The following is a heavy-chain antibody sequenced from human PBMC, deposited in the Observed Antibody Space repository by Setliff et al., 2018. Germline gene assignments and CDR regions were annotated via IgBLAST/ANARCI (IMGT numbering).Heavy chain of an antibody. CDR3: WYDF. CDR2: INFDGYHK. D-gene: IGHD3-3*01. V-gene: IGHV3-30*02. J-gene: IGHJ4*02. Sequence: GGSLRLSCAASGFSFSSHGMHWVRQAPGRGLEWVAIINFDGYHKFYADSVKGRFTISRDNSKNTLYLQMNSLRVEDTAHYYCWYDFWGQGTLVTVSS. CDR1: GFSFSSHG.